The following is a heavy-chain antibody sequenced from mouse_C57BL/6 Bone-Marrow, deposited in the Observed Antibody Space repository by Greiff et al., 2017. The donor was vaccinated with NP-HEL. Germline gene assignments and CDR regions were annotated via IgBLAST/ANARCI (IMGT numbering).Heavy chain of an antibody. CDR2: IYPGDGDT. CDR1: GYAFSSSW. V-gene: IGHV1-82*01. J-gene: IGHJ3*01. Sequence: VQLQQPGPELVKPGASVKLSCKASGYAFSSSWMNWVKQRPGQGLEWIGRIYPGDGDTNYNGKFKGKATLTVDKSSSNAYMHLSSLTSEDSAVYVCAEDGRFAYWGQGTLVTVSA. D-gene: IGHD2-3*01. CDR3: AEDGRFAY.